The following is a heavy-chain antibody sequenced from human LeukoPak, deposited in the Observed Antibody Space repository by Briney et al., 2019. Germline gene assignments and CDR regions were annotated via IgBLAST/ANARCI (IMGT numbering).Heavy chain of an antibody. CDR2: ITSDGSGT. CDR1: GFTFSSYW. D-gene: IGHD6-13*01. Sequence: PGGSLRLSCAASGFTFSSYWMHWVRQDPGKGLVWVSRITSDGSGTTYADSVKGRFTISRDNAKNTLYLQMNSLRAEDTAVYYCARGIAAAGQFDYWGQGTLVTVSS. J-gene: IGHJ4*02. V-gene: IGHV3-74*01. CDR3: ARGIAAAGQFDY.